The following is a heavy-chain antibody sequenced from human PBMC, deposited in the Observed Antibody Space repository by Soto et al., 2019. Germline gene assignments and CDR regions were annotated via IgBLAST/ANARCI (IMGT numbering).Heavy chain of an antibody. D-gene: IGHD2-2*01. CDR2: ISYDGSNK. CDR1: GFTFSSYG. J-gene: IGHJ5*02. V-gene: IGHV3-30*18. Sequence: PGGSLRLSCAASGFTFSSYGMHWVRQAPGKGLEWVAVISYDGSNKYYADSVKGRFTISRDNSKNTLYLQMNSLRAEDTAVYYCAKPQDKYQLLSLWFDPWGQGTLVTVSS. CDR3: AKPQDKYQLLSLWFDP.